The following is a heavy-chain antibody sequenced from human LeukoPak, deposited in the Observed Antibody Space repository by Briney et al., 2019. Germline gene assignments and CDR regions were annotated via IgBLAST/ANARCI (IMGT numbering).Heavy chain of an antibody. V-gene: IGHV3-66*01. J-gene: IGHJ4*02. Sequence: GGSLRLSCAASGFTVSDNYMSWVRQAPGKGLEWVSIIYSGGTTYYADSVKGRFIISRDISKNTFYLQMNSLRVEDTAVFYCARALPAASHTSFDYWGQGTLVTVSS. CDR3: ARALPAASHTSFDY. CDR1: GFTVSDNY. D-gene: IGHD2-2*01. CDR2: IYSGGTT.